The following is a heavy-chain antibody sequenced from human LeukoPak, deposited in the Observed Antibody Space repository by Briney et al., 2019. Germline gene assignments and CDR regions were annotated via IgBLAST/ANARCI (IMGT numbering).Heavy chain of an antibody. CDR3: ARDGSVLFYYYYYMDV. J-gene: IGHJ6*03. V-gene: IGHV3-21*04. D-gene: IGHD5-12*01. CDR1: GFTFSSYS. Sequence: GGSLRLSCAASGFTFSSYSMNWVRQAPGKGLEWVSSISSSSSYIYYADSVKGRFTISRDNAKNSLYLQMNSLRTEDTAVYYCARDGSVLFYYYYYMDVWGKGTTVTVSS. CDR2: ISSSSSYI.